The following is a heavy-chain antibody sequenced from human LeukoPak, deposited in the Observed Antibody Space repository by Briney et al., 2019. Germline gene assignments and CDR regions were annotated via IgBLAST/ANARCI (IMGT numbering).Heavy chain of an antibody. CDR1: GYTFTSYG. J-gene: IGHJ4*02. V-gene: IGHV1-18*01. D-gene: IGHD3-10*01. CDR3: ARRGLDY. CDR2: INNYNNNT. Sequence: ASVKVSCTASGYTFTSYGISWVRQAPGQGLEWMGWINNYNNNTNYVQKFQGRVTMTTDTSTNTAYMELRSLRSDDTAVYYCARRGLDYWGQGTLVTVSS.